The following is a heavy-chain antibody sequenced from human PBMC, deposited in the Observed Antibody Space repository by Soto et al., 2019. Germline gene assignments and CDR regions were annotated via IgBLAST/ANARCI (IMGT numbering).Heavy chain of an antibody. CDR3: ARDLNTGSVGDY. D-gene: IGHD5-12*01. Sequence: QVQLVESGGGVVQPGTSLRLSCVASGFTFSASGMHWVRQTPGKGLEWVAIIWFDGSKQYYADSVKGRFTVSRDNPGSTLFLQMNNLRTEDTAMYYCARDLNTGSVGDYCGQGALVVVSS. CDR2: IWFDGSKQ. V-gene: IGHV3-33*01. J-gene: IGHJ4*02. CDR1: GFTFSASG.